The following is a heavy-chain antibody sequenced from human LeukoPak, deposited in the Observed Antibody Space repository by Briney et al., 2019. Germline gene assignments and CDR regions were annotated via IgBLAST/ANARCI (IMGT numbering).Heavy chain of an antibody. V-gene: IGHV3-49*03. D-gene: IGHD5-12*01. Sequence: PGRSLRLSCTASGFTFGDYSMTWFRQAPGKGLVWVGFIRSKAYGGTTEYAASVTGRFTISRDDSKTIAYLQMNSLKAEDTALYYCSRGGYGVPFDYWGQGTLVTVSS. CDR1: GFTFGDYS. CDR2: IRSKAYGGTT. J-gene: IGHJ4*02. CDR3: SRGGYGVPFDY.